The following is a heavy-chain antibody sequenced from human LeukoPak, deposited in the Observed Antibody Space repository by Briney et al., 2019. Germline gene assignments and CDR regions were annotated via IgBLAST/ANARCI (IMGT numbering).Heavy chain of an antibody. CDR3: ARSSAEYSNSWIDY. D-gene: IGHD6-13*01. CDR2: IYHSGST. V-gene: IGHV4-4*02. Sequence: SETLSLTCAVSGGSISSSNWWTWVRQPPEKGLEWIGEIYHSGSTNSNPSLETRVTISVDKSENQFSLKLTSVTAADTAIYYCARSSAEYSNSWIDYWGQGTLVTVSS. CDR1: GGSISSSNW. J-gene: IGHJ4*02.